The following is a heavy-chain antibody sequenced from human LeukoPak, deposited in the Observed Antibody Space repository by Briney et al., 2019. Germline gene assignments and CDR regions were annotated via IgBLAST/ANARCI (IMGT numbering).Heavy chain of an antibody. CDR1: GYSISSGYY. CDR3: ARWGGAALDY. V-gene: IGHV4-38-2*01. CDR2: INHSGST. D-gene: IGHD1-26*01. Sequence: PSETLSLTCAVSGYSISSGYYWGWIRQPPGKGLEWIGEINHSGSTNYNPSLKSRVTISVDTSKNQFSLKLSSVTAADTAVYYCARWGGAALDYWGQGTLVTVSS. J-gene: IGHJ4*02.